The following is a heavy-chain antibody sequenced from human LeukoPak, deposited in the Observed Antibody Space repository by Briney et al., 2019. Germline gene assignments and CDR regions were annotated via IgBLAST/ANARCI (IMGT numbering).Heavy chain of an antibody. V-gene: IGHV1-18*01. Sequence: ASVKVSCKATGYTFTNYGVTWVRQAPEQGLEWVGWINPENGNTNYAGAFQGRVTMTTDTSTNTAYMELRSLRSDDTAVYYCARVQGYYYHYLDVWGKGTTVTVSS. CDR2: INPENGNT. CDR1: GYTFTNYG. CDR3: ARVQGYYYHYLDV. J-gene: IGHJ6*03.